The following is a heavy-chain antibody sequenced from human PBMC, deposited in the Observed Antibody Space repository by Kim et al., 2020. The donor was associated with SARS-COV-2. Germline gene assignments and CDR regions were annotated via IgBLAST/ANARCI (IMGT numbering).Heavy chain of an antibody. V-gene: IGHV3-33*06. J-gene: IGHJ4*02. CDR2: IWYDGSNK. CDR3: ANDPGGDSHY. Sequence: GGSLRLSCAASGFTFTTYGIHWVRQAPGKGLEWVAVIWYDGSNKFYADSVKGRFTISRDDSKNTLYLQMNSLRAEDTAVYYCANDPGGDSHYWGQGTLVTVSS. D-gene: IGHD3-16*01. CDR1: GFTFTTYG.